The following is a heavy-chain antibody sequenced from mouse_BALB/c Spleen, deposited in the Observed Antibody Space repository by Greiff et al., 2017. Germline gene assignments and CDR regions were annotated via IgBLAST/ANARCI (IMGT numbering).Heavy chain of an antibody. CDR2: ISYDGSN. D-gene: IGHD1-2*01. V-gene: IGHV3-6*02. CDR1: GYSITSVYY. CDR3: ATLLRLRTWYFDV. Sequence: EVKLMESGPGLVKPSQSLSLTCSVTGYSITSVYYWNWIRQFPGNKLEWMGYISYDGSNNYNPSLKNRISITRDTSKNQFFLKLNSVTTEDTATYYCATLLRLRTWYFDVWGAGTTVTVSS. J-gene: IGHJ1*01.